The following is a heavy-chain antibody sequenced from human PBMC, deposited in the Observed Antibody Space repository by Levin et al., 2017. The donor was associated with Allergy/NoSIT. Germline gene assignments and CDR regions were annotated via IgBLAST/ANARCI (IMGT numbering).Heavy chain of an antibody. Sequence: GGSLRLSCAASGFTFSSYGMHWVRQAPGKGLEWVAVISYDGSNKYYADSVKGRFTISRDNSKNTLYLQMNSLRAEDTAVYYCAKDSLTGSYYYYMDVWGKGTTVTVSS. V-gene: IGHV3-30*18. CDR3: AKDSLTGSYYYYMDV. CDR2: ISYDGSNK. CDR1: GFTFSSYG. D-gene: IGHD7-27*01. J-gene: IGHJ6*03.